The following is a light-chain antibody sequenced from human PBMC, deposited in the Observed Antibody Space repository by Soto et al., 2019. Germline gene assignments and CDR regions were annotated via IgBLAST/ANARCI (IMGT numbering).Light chain of an antibody. J-gene: IGLJ2*01. V-gene: IGLV1-40*01. Sequence: QTVVTQPPSVSGAPGQRVTISCTGSSSNIGAGYDVHWYQQLPGTAPKLLMYGNNNRPSGVPDRFSGSKSGTSASLAITGLQAEDEADYYCQSYDSSLRGSVFGGGTKVTVL. CDR1: SSNIGAGYD. CDR3: QSYDSSLRGSV. CDR2: GNN.